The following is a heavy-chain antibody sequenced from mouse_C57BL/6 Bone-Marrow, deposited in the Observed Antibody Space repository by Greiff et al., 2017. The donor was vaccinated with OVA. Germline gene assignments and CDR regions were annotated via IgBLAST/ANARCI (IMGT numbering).Heavy chain of an antibody. J-gene: IGHJ1*03. CDR3: ARSIYYGNHWYFDV. Sequence: EVQLQQSGPELVKPGASVKISCKASGYTFTDYYMNWVKQSHGKSLEWIGDINPNNGGTSYNQKFKGKATLTVDKSSSTAYMELRSLTSEDSAVDYCARSIYYGNHWYFDVWGTGTTVTVAS. CDR1: GYTFTDYY. CDR2: INPNNGGT. D-gene: IGHD2-1*01. V-gene: IGHV1-26*01.